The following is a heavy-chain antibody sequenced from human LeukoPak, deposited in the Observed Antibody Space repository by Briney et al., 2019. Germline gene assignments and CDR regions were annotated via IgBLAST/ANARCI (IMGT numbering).Heavy chain of an antibody. Sequence: PSETLSLTCTVSGGSISTSSYYWGWIRQPPGKGLEWIGSIYYSGSTYYNPSLKSRVTISVDTSKNQFSLKLSSVTAADTAVYYCARQRGYYDSSGTIFDYWGQGTLVTVSS. CDR2: IYYSGST. D-gene: IGHD3-22*01. CDR1: GGSISTSSYY. V-gene: IGHV4-39*01. J-gene: IGHJ4*02. CDR3: ARQRGYYDSSGTIFDY.